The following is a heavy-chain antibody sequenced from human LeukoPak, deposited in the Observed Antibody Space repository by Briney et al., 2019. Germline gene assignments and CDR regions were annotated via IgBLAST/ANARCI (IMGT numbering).Heavy chain of an antibody. CDR1: GFTFSTYA. D-gene: IGHD5-18*01. J-gene: IGHJ4*02. Sequence: PGGSLRLSCAASGFTFSTYAMTWVRQAPGKGLEWVSLISGTGGSTYYADSVKGRFTISRDNSKNTLYLQMNSLRADDTAVYYCAKLDWGGSRYGYFDSWGQGTLVTVSS. CDR2: ISGTGGST. CDR3: AKLDWGGSRYGYFDS. V-gene: IGHV3-23*01.